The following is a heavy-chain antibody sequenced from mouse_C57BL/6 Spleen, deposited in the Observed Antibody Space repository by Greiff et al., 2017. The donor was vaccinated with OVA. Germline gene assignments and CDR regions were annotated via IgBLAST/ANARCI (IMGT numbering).Heavy chain of an antibody. CDR1: GYSITSGYY. CDR3: ARGPYYYGSSSYAMDY. V-gene: IGHV3-6*01. CDR2: ISYDGSN. J-gene: IGHJ4*01. Sequence: EVQRVESGPGLVKPSQSLSLTCSVTGYSITSGYYWNWIRQFPGNKLEWMGYISYDGSNNYNPSLKNRISITRDTSKNQFFLKLNSVTTEDTATYYCARGPYYYGSSSYAMDYWGQGTSVTVSS. D-gene: IGHD1-1*01.